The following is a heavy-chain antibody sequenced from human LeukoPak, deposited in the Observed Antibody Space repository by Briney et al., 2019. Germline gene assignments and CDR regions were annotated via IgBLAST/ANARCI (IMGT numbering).Heavy chain of an antibody. J-gene: IGHJ5*01. V-gene: IGHV3-23*01. Sequence: GGSLRLSCTASGFTFNNYAMNWVRQAPKKGLEWVSVISGSGGTTHYADSVKGRFTISRDNSKNTLFLQMSSLRAEDTAVYYCAKFPYPHPAPAFENWFDSWGQGTLVTVSS. D-gene: IGHD3-10*01. CDR3: AKFPYPHPAPAFENWFDS. CDR2: ISGSGGTT. CDR1: GFTFNNYA.